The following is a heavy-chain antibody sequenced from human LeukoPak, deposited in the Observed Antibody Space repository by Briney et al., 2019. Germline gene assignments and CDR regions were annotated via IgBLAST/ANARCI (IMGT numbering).Heavy chain of an antibody. V-gene: IGHV1-8*01. D-gene: IGHD2-15*01. CDR2: MNPNSGNT. J-gene: IGHJ5*02. CDR3: ARDSEGGSGWFDP. Sequence: ASVKVSCKASGYTFSSYDINWVRQATGQGLEWVGWMNPNSGNTGYAQRFQGRVTLTRDTSISTAYMEPSGLTSEDTAVYYCARDSEGGSGWFDPWGQGTLVTVSS. CDR1: GYTFSSYD.